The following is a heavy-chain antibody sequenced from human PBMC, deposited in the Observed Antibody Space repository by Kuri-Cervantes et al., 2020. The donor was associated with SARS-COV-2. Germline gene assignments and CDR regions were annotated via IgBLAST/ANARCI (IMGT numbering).Heavy chain of an antibody. CDR1: GFTVSSNY. J-gene: IGHJ4*02. CDR2: IYSGGST. D-gene: IGHD5-24*01. CDR3: AKEAVRGDGFFDY. Sequence: GGSLRLSCAASGFTVSSNYMSWVRQAPGKGLEWVSVIYSGGSTYYADSVKGRFTIPRDNSKNTLYLQMNSLRAEDTAVYYCAKEAVRGDGFFDYWGQGTLVTVSS. V-gene: IGHV3-53*01.